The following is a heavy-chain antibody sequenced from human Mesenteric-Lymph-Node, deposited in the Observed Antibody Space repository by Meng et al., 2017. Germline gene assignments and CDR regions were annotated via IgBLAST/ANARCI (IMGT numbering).Heavy chain of an antibody. CDR2: IYHSGST. CDR1: GYSISSGYY. Sequence: SETLSLTCAVSGYSISSGYYWGWIRQPPGKGLEWIGSIYHSGSTYYNPSLKSRVTISVDTSKNQFSLKLSSVTAADTAVYYCARAFVTTKAFDIWGQGTMVTVSS. CDR3: ARAFVTTKAFDI. D-gene: IGHD4-11*01. V-gene: IGHV4-38-2*01. J-gene: IGHJ3*02.